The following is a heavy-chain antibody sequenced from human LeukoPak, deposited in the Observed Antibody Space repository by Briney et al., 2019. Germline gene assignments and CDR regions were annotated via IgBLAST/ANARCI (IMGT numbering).Heavy chain of an antibody. CDR1: GFTFSSYA. CDR2: ISGSGGST. J-gene: IGHJ6*03. CDR3: AKSDDKDYYFYYMDV. V-gene: IGHV3-23*01. Sequence: GGSLRLSCAASGFTFSSYAMSWVRQAPGKGLEWVSAISGSGGSTYYADSVKGRFTISRDNSKNTLYLQINSLRPEDTAVYYCAKSDDKDYYFYYMDVWGKGTTVTVSS.